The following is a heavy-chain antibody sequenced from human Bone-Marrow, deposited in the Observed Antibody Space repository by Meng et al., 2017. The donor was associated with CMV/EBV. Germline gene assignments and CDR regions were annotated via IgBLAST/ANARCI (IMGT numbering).Heavy chain of an antibody. CDR1: GVTFSNYN. D-gene: IGHD2-2*01. V-gene: IGHV3-48*04. J-gene: IGHJ6*02. CDR3: ARGSAASRYYYYYYGMDV. Sequence: GESLKISCAASGVTFSNYNMNWVRQAPGKGLEWVSYISSSGSTIYYADSVKGRFTISRDNAKNSLYLQMNSLRAEDTAVYYCARGSAASRYYYYYYGMDVWARGNRVTVSS. CDR2: ISSSGSTI.